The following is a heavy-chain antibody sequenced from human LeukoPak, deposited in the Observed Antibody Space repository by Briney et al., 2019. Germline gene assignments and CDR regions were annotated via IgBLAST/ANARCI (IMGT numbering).Heavy chain of an antibody. Sequence: GGSLRLSCAASGFTFSSYGMHWVRQAQGKGLGWVALIRYDGSNKYYADSVKGRFTISRDNSKNTLYLQMNSLRAEDTAVYYCAKGVTIFGVVTHYYYMDVWGKGTTVTVSS. J-gene: IGHJ6*03. CDR2: IRYDGSNK. V-gene: IGHV3-30*02. CDR3: AKGVTIFGVVTHYYYMDV. CDR1: GFTFSSYG. D-gene: IGHD3-3*01.